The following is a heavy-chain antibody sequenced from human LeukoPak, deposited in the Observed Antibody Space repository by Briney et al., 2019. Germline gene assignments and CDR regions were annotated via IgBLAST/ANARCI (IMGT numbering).Heavy chain of an antibody. Sequence: ASVKVSCKASGYTFTSYGISWVRQAPGQGLEWMGWISAYNSNTNYAQKLQGRVTMTTDTSTSTAYMELRSLRSDDTAVYYCARGAAVLRFLEWVPESGLFDYWGQGTLVTVSS. V-gene: IGHV1-18*01. CDR1: GYTFTSYG. D-gene: IGHD3-3*01. J-gene: IGHJ4*02. CDR3: ARGAAVLRFLEWVPESGLFDY. CDR2: ISAYNSNT.